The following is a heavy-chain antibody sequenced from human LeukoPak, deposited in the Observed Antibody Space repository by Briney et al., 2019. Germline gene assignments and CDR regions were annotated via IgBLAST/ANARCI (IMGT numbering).Heavy chain of an antibody. Sequence: PSETLSLTCTVSGGSISRYYWSWIRQPPGKGLEWIGYISYSGSTNYNPSLKSRVTISLDTSKNQFSLKLSSVTAADTAVYYCAGHHPRNTVDFWGQGTLVTVSS. CDR3: AGHHPRNTVDF. CDR2: ISYSGST. J-gene: IGHJ4*02. V-gene: IGHV4-59*08. D-gene: IGHD2/OR15-2a*01. CDR1: GGSISRYY.